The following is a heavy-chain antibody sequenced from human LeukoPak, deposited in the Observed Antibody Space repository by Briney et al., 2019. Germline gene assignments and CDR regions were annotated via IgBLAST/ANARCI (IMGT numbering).Heavy chain of an antibody. V-gene: IGHV4-34*01. J-gene: IGHJ4*02. CDR3: ARVGYYNGFDF. D-gene: IGHD3-9*01. Sequence: SETLSLTCAVYGGSFSGYYWSWIRQPPGKGLEWIGEINHSGRTNYNPSLKSRVTISVDTSKNQFSLKLRSVTAADTAVYYCARVGYYNGFDFWGQGTLVTVSS. CDR2: INHSGRT. CDR1: GGSFSGYY.